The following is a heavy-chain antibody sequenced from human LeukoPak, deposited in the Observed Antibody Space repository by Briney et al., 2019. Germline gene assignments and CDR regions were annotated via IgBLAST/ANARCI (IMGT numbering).Heavy chain of an antibody. D-gene: IGHD3-10*01. CDR3: AQSLSRWFGELPKGPYYYYYMDV. J-gene: IGHJ6*03. CDR2: IYYSGST. V-gene: IGHV4-39*07. Sequence: PSETLSLTCTVSGGSISSSSYYWGWIRQPPGKGLEWIGSIYYSGSTYYNPSLKSRVTISVDTSKNQFSLKLSSVTAADTAVYYCAQSLSRWFGELPKGPYYYYYMDVWGKGTTVTVSS. CDR1: GGSISSSSYY.